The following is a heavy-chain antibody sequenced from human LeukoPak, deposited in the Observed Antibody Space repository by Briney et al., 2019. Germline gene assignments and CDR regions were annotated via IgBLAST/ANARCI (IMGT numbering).Heavy chain of an antibody. V-gene: IGHV3-23*01. Sequence: TGGSLRLSCAASGFTFSSYSMSWVRQAPGKGLEWVSAISGSGGSTYYADSVKGRFTISRDNSKNTLYLQMNSLRAEDTAVYYCAKEGLAVAGTFEGYWGQGTLVTVSS. J-gene: IGHJ4*02. CDR1: GFTFSSYS. CDR3: AKEGLAVAGTFEGY. CDR2: ISGSGGST. D-gene: IGHD6-19*01.